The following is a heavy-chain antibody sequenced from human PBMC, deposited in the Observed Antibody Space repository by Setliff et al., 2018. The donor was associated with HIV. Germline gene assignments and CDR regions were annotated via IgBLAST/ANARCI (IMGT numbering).Heavy chain of an antibody. V-gene: IGHV4-34*01. CDR3: ARRVVHTRPSDPSGLYFDF. D-gene: IGHD1-1*01. CDR2: INPSGTT. CDR1: GGSLRNYY. Sequence: SETLSLTCAVYGGSLRNYYWSWIRQPPGKGGEWIAEINPSGTTNYNPSLKSRVTISVDTSKKQFSLKLTSVTAADTAVYFCARRVVHTRPSDPSGLYFDFWGQGTLVTVSS. J-gene: IGHJ4*02.